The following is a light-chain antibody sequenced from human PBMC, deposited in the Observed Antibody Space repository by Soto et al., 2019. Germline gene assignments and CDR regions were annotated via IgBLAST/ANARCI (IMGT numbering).Light chain of an antibody. Sequence: EIVLTQSPATLSLSPGERATLSCRASQSVSSYLAWYQQKPGQAPRLLIYDASHRATGIPARFSGSGSGTDLTLTISSREPEDVAVYYCQQRSDLPPYTFGQGTKLEIK. J-gene: IGKJ2*01. CDR1: QSVSSY. CDR3: QQRSDLPPYT. CDR2: DAS. V-gene: IGKV3-11*01.